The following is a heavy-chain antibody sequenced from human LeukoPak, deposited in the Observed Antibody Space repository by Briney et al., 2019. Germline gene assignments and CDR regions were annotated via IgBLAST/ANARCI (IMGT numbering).Heavy chain of an antibody. D-gene: IGHD3-16*01. CDR2: IIPILGIA. J-gene: IGHJ4*02. Sequence: ASVTVSCKATVGTFSSYTISWVRQAPGQGLEWMGRIIPILGIANYAQKFQGRVTITADKSTSTAYMELSSLRSEDTAVYYCARDLRGDRGDDYWGQGTLVTVSS. CDR1: VGTFSSYT. CDR3: ARDLRGDRGDDY. V-gene: IGHV1-69*04.